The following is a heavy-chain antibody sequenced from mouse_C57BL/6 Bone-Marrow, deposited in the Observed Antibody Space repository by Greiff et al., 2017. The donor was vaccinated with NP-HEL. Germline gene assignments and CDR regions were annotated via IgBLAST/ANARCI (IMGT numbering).Heavy chain of an antibody. V-gene: IGHV14-4*01. Sequence: VQLQQSGAELVRPGASVTLSCTASGFNIKDDYMHWVKQTPVHGLEWIGWIDPENGDTAYAPKFQGKAIITADTSSNTAYLQLSSLTSEDTAVYYYTDSYDSRSWYFDVWGTGPTVTVSS. CDR3: TDSYDSRSWYFDV. CDR1: GFNIKDDY. CDR2: IDPENGDT. D-gene: IGHD1-1*01. J-gene: IGHJ1*03.